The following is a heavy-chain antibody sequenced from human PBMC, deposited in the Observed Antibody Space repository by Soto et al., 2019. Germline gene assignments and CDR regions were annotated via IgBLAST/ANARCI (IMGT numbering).Heavy chain of an antibody. Sequence: GGSLRLSCAASGFTFSSYSMNWVRQAPGKGLEWVSSISSSSSYIYYADSVKGRFTISRDNAKNSLYLQMNSLRAEDTAVYYCARDHYDYVADYYYGMDVWGQGTTVTVSS. V-gene: IGHV3-21*01. CDR3: ARDHYDYVADYYYGMDV. CDR2: ISSSSSYI. CDR1: GFTFSSYS. J-gene: IGHJ6*02. D-gene: IGHD3-16*01.